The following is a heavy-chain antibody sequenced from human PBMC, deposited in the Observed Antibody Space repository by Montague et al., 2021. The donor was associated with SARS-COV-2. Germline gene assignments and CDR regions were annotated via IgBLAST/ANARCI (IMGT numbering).Heavy chain of an antibody. D-gene: IGHD2-2*01. Sequence: CAISGDSVSSNIATWNWIRQSPSRGLEWLGRTYYRSKWHNDYAESVKNRITIDPDTSKHQFSLHLNSVTPEDTAVYYCARIPVGSKYYFDFWGQGTLVTVSS. CDR2: TYYRSKWHN. CDR1: GDSVSSNIAT. J-gene: IGHJ4*02. V-gene: IGHV6-1*01. CDR3: ARIPVGSKYYFDF.